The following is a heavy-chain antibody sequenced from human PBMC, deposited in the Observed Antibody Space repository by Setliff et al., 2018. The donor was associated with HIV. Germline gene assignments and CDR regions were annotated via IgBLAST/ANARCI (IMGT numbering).Heavy chain of an antibody. V-gene: IGHV3-21*06. Sequence: PGGSLRLSCAASRFIFRDYNMNWVRQAPGKGLEWVSSISSSGSYISYADSGKGRVTISRDNAKNSLDLQMNSLRAEVTAVYYCAGDLDDILTGYPAPDAFDIWGQGTMVTVSS. CDR1: RFIFRDYN. J-gene: IGHJ3*02. D-gene: IGHD3-9*01. CDR2: ISSSGSYI. CDR3: AGDLDDILTGYPAPDAFDI.